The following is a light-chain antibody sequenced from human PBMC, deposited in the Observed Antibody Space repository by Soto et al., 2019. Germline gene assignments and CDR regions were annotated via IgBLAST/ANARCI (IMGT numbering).Light chain of an antibody. Sequence: EIVLTQSPGTLSLSPRERANLSCRASQSVSNNYLAWYQHRPGQAPRLLIYGASTRAPGIPDRFSGSGSGTDFTLTISRLEPEDFAVYYCQQYAASPRTFGQGTHVEV. CDR3: QQYAASPRT. CDR1: QSVSNNY. V-gene: IGKV3-20*01. CDR2: GAS. J-gene: IGKJ1*01.